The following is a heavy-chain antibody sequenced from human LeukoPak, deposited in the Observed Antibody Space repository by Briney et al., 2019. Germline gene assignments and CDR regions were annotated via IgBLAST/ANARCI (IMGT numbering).Heavy chain of an antibody. J-gene: IGHJ6*03. V-gene: IGHV1-18*01. CDR3: ARVPSRGGYCSGGSCYSSYYYYYMDV. CDR2: ISAYNGNT. D-gene: IGHD2-15*01. CDR1: GYTFTSYG. Sequence: ASVRVSCKASGYTFTSYGISWVRQAPGQGLEWMGWISAYNGNTNYAQKLQGRVTMTTDTSTSTAYMELRSLRSDDTAVYYCARVPSRGGYCSGGSCYSSYYYYYMDVWGKGTTVTVSS.